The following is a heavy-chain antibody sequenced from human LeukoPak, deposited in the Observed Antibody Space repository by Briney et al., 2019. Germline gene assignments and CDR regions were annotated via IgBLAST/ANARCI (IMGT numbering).Heavy chain of an antibody. CDR3: AREGNYYDSSGYSLGFDP. J-gene: IGHJ5*02. V-gene: IGHV6-1*01. D-gene: IGHD3-22*01. CDR1: GDSVSSNSAA. CDR2: TYYRSKWYN. Sequence: SQTLSLTCAISGDSVSSNSAAWHWIRQSPSRGLGWLGRTYYRSKWYNDYAVSVKSRITINPDTSKNQFSLQLNSVTPEDTAVYYCAREGNYYDSSGYSLGFDPWGQGTLVTVSS.